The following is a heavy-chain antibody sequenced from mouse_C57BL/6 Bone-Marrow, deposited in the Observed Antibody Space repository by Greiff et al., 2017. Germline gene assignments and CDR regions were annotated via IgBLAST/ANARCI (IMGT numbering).Heavy chain of an antibody. V-gene: IGHV1-59*01. CDR1: GYTFTSYW. J-gene: IGHJ2*01. Sequence: QVQLQQPGAELVRPGTSVKLSCKASGYTFTSYWMHWVKQRPGQGLEWIGVIDPSDSYTNYNQKFKGKATLTVDTSSSTAYMQLSRLTSEDSAVYYCAREVYYFDYWGQGTTLTVSS. CDR2: IDPSDSYT. CDR3: AREVYYFDY.